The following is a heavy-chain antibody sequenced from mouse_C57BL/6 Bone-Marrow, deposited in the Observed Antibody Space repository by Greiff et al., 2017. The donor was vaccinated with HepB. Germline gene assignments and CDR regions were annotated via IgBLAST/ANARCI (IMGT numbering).Heavy chain of an antibody. CDR2: IYPGNSDT. CDR3: TRDYYGSSYNFDV. Sequence: VQLKESGTVLARPGASVKMSCKTSGYTFTSYWMHWVKQRPGRGLEWIGAIYPGNSDTSYNQKFKGKAKLTAVTSASTAYMELSSLTNEDTAVYYGTRDYYGSSYNFDVWGTGTTVTVSS. CDR1: GYTFTSYW. J-gene: IGHJ1*03. V-gene: IGHV1-5*01. D-gene: IGHD1-1*01.